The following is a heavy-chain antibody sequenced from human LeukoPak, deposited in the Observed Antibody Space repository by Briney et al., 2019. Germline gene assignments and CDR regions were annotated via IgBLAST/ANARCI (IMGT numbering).Heavy chain of an antibody. D-gene: IGHD1-1*01. CDR2: IIPIFGTA. Sequence: GASVKVSCKASGGTFSSYAISWVRQAPGQGLEWMGGIIPIFGTANYAQKFQGRVTITTDESTSTAYMELSSLRSEDTAVYYCASFRGTVWAFDIWGQGTMVTVSS. CDR3: ASFRGTVWAFDI. CDR1: GGTFSSYA. J-gene: IGHJ3*02. V-gene: IGHV1-69*05.